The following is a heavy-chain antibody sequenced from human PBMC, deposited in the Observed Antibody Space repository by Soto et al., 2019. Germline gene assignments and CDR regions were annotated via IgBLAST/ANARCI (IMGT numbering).Heavy chain of an antibody. CDR1: GFTLSNAW. CDR3: APDGNFDY. J-gene: IGHJ4*02. CDR2: IKNKFEGATT. D-gene: IGHD1-26*01. V-gene: IGHV3-15*01. Sequence: EVQLVESGGGLVKPGGSLRLSCAASGFTLSNAWVSWVRQAPGKGLEWVGRIKNKFEGATTDYAAPVKGRFTISRDDSKNMLYLQMSGLITDDTAVYYCAPDGNFDYWGQGTLVTVSS.